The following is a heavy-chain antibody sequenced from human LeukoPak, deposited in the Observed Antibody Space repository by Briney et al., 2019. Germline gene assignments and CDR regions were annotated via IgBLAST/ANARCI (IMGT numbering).Heavy chain of an antibody. V-gene: IGHV1-69*13. CDR1: GGTFSSYA. D-gene: IGHD2-2*02. Sequence: SVKVSCKASGGTFSSYAISWVRQAPGQGLEWMGGIIPIFGTANYAQKFQGRVTITADESTSTAYMELSSLRSEDTAVYYCARDPLYCSSTSCYKDYYYYYYMDVWGKGTTVTVSS. CDR2: IIPIFGTA. CDR3: ARDPLYCSSTSCYKDYYYYYYMDV. J-gene: IGHJ6*03.